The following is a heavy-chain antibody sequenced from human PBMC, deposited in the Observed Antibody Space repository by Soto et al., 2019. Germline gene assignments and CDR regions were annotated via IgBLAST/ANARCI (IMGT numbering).Heavy chain of an antibody. CDR1: GGSLGDVY. J-gene: IGHJ4*02. CDR3: GRHGGDVVVVRD. D-gene: IGHD2-21*01. CDR2: ISTTGVT. Sequence: QVQLQESGPGLVKPSETLSLTCTVSGGSLGDVYWTWIRQPPGKGLEWLGYISTTGVTNDNSSLMSRLTMSTDASRNQFSLTLSSVTAVDTAIYFCGRHGGDVVVVRDWGRGTQVTVSS. V-gene: IGHV4-59*08.